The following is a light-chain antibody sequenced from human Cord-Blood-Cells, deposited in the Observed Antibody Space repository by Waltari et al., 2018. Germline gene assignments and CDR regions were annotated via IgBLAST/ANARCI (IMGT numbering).Light chain of an antibody. CDR1: SSDVGSYNL. J-gene: IGLJ1*01. CDR2: EGS. CDR3: CSYAGSSTYV. V-gene: IGLV2-23*01. Sequence: QSALPQPASVSGSPGQSITISRTGTSSDVGSYNLVSWYQQHPGKAPKLMIYEGSKRPSGVSNRFSGSKSGNTASLTISGLQAEDEADYYCCSYAGSSTYVFGTGTKVTVL.